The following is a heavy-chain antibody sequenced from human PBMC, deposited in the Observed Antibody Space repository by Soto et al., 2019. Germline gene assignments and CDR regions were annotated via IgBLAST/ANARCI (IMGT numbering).Heavy chain of an antibody. CDR1: GGSINSGDYY. CDR3: ARERPDGASRGP. Sequence: QVQLQESCPGLGKPSQTLSITCTVSGGSINSGDYYWSWIRHPPGTGLEWIGYLYYSGSTFYNPSLKSRVTISVDTSKNQFSLKLRSVPAADTAVYYGARERPDGASRGPWCQGTLVTVSS. V-gene: IGHV4-30-4*01. D-gene: IGHD1-26*01. J-gene: IGHJ5*02. CDR2: LYYSGST.